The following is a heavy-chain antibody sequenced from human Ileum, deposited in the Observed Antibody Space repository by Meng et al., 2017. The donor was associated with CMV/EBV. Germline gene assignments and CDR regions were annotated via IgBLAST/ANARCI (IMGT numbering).Heavy chain of an antibody. J-gene: IGHJ4*02. D-gene: IGHD6-6*01. CDR1: GFTFNNYW. CDR2: IRQDGGQT. CDR3: ARIGYSSSSNDY. Sequence: GSLKISCAASGFTFNNYWMTWVRQAPGKGLEWVANIRQDGGQTYYVDSLKGRFTISRDNAKNSVFLQMNSLRPEDTAVYFCARIGYSSSSNDYWGRGTLVTVSS. V-gene: IGHV3-7*01.